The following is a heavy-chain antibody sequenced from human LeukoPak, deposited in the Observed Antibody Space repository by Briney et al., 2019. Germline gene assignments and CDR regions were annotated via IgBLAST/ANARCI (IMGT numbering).Heavy chain of an antibody. V-gene: IGHV3-11*01. Sequence: GGSLRLSCTASGFTFSDYAMSWVRQAPGKGLEWVSYISSSGSTIYYADSVKGRFTISRDNAKNSLYLQMNSLRAEDTAVYYCARGRHYDILTGYFGMAYYFDYWGQGTLVTVSS. CDR2: ISSSGSTI. CDR1: GFTFSDYA. D-gene: IGHD3-9*01. CDR3: ARGRHYDILTGYFGMAYYFDY. J-gene: IGHJ4*02.